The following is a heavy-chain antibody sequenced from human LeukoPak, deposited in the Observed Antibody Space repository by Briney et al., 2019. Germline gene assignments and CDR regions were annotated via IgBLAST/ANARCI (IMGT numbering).Heavy chain of an antibody. CDR1: GGTFSSYT. J-gene: IGHJ6*03. D-gene: IGHD5-18*01. Sequence: SVKVSCKASGGTFSSYTISWVRQAPGQGLEWMGRIIPILGIANYAQKFQGRVTITADKSTSTAYMELSSLRSEDTAVYYCARENVYSYGHGPYYYYYYMDVWGKGTTVAVSS. CDR3: ARENVYSYGHGPYYYYYYMDV. V-gene: IGHV1-69*04. CDR2: IIPILGIA.